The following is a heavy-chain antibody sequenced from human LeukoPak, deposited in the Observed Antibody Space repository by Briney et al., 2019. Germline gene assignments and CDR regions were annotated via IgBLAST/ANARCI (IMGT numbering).Heavy chain of an antibody. D-gene: IGHD2-21*01. CDR2: IKRDGGEK. V-gene: IGHV3-7*05. CDR3: AREGHSGDYFDY. Sequence: GGSLRLSCVVSGFTFSSYWMSWVRQAPGKGLEWVANIKRDGGEKYYVDSVKGRFTISRDNAKKSLYLQMNSLRAEDTAVYYCAREGHSGDYFDYWGQGTLVTVSS. CDR1: GFTFSSYW. J-gene: IGHJ4*02.